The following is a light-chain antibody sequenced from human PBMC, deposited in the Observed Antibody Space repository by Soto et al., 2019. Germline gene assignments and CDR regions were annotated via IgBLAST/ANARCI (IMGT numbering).Light chain of an antibody. Sequence: ELVLTQSPATLSVSPGERATLSCRASQGVGSTLAWYQQEPGRAPRLLIYGASNRATGIPDRFSGSGSGTDFTLTITRLEAEDFAMYYCQRYDSLRTFGQGTKVDI. J-gene: IGKJ1*01. CDR2: GAS. CDR3: QRYDSLRT. V-gene: IGKV3D-11*03. CDR1: QGVGST.